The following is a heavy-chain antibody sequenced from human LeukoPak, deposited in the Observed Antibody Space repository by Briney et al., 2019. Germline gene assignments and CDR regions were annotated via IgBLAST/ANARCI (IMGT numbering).Heavy chain of an antibody. Sequence: PGGSLRLSCAASGFIFSSYSMNWVRQAPGKGLEWISFISSVSSTIFYADSVKGRFNISRDNVKNSLYLQMNGLRAEDTAVYYCARSVIDYYDSSGYYSGWFDPWGQGTLVTVSS. V-gene: IGHV3-48*01. J-gene: IGHJ5*02. D-gene: IGHD3-22*01. CDR2: ISSVSSTI. CDR1: GFIFSSYS. CDR3: ARSVIDYYDSSGYYSGWFDP.